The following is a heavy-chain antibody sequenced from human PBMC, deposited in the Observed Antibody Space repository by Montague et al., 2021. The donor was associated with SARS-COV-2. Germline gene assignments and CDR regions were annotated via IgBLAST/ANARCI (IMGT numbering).Heavy chain of an antibody. CDR1: GASISTGSDY. V-gene: IGHV4-61*03. CDR2: FYYSGGS. J-gene: IGHJ5*02. D-gene: IGHD4-23*01. Sequence: SETLSLTCTVSGASISTGSDYWTLIRQRPGRGLEWIGNFYYSGGSTYXXXLKSRVTISADTSKNLFSLTLKSVTASDTAVYYCARDRGDIYGGNSAWFDPWGQGTLVTVSS. CDR3: ARDRGDIYGGNSAWFDP.